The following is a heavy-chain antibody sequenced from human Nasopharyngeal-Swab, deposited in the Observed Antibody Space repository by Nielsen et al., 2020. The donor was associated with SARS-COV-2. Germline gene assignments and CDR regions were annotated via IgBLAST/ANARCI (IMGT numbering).Heavy chain of an antibody. D-gene: IGHD2-21*01. CDR3: AKAPYLRGLDV. CDR1: GFTFSSYG. J-gene: IGHJ6*02. Sequence: GGSLRLSCAASGFTFSSYGMHWVRQAPGKGLEWVAVISYDGSNKYYADSVKDRFTISRDNSKNTLYLQTNSLRVEDTAVYYCAKAPYLRGLDVWGQGTTVTVSS. CDR2: ISYDGSNK. V-gene: IGHV3-30*18.